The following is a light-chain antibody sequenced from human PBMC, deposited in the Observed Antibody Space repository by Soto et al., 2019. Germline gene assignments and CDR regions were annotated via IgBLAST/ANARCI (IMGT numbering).Light chain of an antibody. V-gene: IGKV3-20*01. CDR3: QQGRT. J-gene: IGKJ1*01. CDR1: QSVTSSF. Sequence: EIVLTQSPGTLSLSPGERATLSCRASQSVTSSFLAWYQQKPGQAPRLLIYGASSRATGIPDRFSGSGSGTDFILTISRLEPEDFAVYYCQQGRTFGQGTKV. CDR2: GAS.